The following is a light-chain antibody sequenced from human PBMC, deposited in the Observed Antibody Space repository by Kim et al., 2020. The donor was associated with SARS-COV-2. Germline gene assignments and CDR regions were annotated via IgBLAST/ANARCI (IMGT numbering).Light chain of an antibody. J-gene: IGKJ2*01. V-gene: IGKV1-39*01. CDR3: QQSYNTPRT. CDR2: GAS. Sequence: SGSVGDSVTITCRASQSISNYLNWYHQKPGKAPELLIYGASSLQGGVPSRFGGSGSGTDFTLTISSLQVEDYATYYCQQSYNTPRTFGQGTKLEI. CDR1: QSISNY.